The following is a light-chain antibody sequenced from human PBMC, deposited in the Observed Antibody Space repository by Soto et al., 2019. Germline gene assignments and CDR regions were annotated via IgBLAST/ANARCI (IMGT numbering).Light chain of an antibody. Sequence: DIQMTQSPSSLSASVGDRVTITCRASQSISSYLNWYQQKPGKAPNLLIFGASSLQSGVPSRFSGSGSGTDFTLTISSLQPEDFATYYCQQSYYTPWTFGQGTKLEVK. CDR3: QQSYYTPWT. CDR2: GAS. V-gene: IGKV1-39*01. J-gene: IGKJ1*01. CDR1: QSISSY.